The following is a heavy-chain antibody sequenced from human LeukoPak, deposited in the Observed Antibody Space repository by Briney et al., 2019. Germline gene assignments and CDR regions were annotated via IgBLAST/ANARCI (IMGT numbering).Heavy chain of an antibody. CDR1: GGSISSGGYY. CDR2: IYYSGST. D-gene: IGHD5-18*01. J-gene: IGHJ4*02. CDR3: ARGQWIQLWLLDY. Sequence: SETLSLTCTVSGGSISSGGYYWSWIRQHPGKGLEWIGYIYYSGSTYYNPSLKSRVTISVDTSKNQFSLKLSSVTAADTAVYYCARGQWIQLWLLDYWGQGTLVNVSS. V-gene: IGHV4-31*03.